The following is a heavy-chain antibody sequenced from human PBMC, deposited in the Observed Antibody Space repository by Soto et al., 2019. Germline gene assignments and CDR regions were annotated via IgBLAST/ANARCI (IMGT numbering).Heavy chain of an antibody. CDR1: GYSISSGYY. Sequence: SETLSLTCAVSGYSISSGYYWGWIRQPPGKGLEWVASIYHSGTTYYNPSLKSRVTISVDTSKNQFSLKLSSVTAADTAVYYCARGAATVTPGWFDPWGQGTLVTVSS. D-gene: IGHD4-17*01. CDR2: IYHSGTT. J-gene: IGHJ5*02. V-gene: IGHV4-38-2*01. CDR3: ARGAATVTPGWFDP.